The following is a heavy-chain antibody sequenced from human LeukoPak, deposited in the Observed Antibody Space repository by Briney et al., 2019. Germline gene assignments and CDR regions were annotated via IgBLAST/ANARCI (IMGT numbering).Heavy chain of an antibody. CDR3: ARDSLYCSSTSCYFNWFDP. D-gene: IGHD2-2*01. CDR1: GGSISSYY. CDR2: IYYSGST. Sequence: SETLSLTCTVSGGSISSYYWSWIRQPPGKGLEWIGYIYYSGSTNYNPSLKSRVTISVDTPKNQFSLKLSSVTAADTAVYYCARDSLYCSSTSCYFNWFDPWGQGTLVTVSS. J-gene: IGHJ5*02. V-gene: IGHV4-59*01.